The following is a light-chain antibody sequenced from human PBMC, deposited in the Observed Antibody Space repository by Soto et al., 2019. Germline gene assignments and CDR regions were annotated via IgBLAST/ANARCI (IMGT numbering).Light chain of an antibody. CDR3: QQYNKFSPT. CDR2: DGA. CDR1: QSIGSW. J-gene: IGKJ1*01. Sequence: DIQMTQSPSTLSASVGDRVTMTCRASQSIGSWLAWYQHKPGRAPKLLIFDGARLESGVPSRFSGSGSGTEFNFTISSLQPEDFATYYCQQYNKFSPTFGQGTKV. V-gene: IGKV1-5*01.